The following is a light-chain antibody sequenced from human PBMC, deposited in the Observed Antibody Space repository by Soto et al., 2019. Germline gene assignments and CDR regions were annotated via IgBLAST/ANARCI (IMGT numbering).Light chain of an antibody. J-gene: IGKJ5*01. CDR1: QSVSSSY. CDR3: QQYGSSPPSIT. CDR2: GAS. Sequence: EILLTQSPGTLSLSPGERATLSCRASQSVSSSYLAWYQQKPGQAPRLLIYGASSRATGIPDRFSGSGSGTDFTLTISRLEPEDFAVYYCQQYGSSPPSITFGQGTRL. V-gene: IGKV3-20*01.